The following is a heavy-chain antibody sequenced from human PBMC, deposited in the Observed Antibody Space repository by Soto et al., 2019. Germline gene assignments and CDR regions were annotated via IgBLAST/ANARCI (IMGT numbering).Heavy chain of an antibody. J-gene: IGHJ4*02. CDR1: GDSISSYY. D-gene: IGHD3-22*01. CDR3: ALRSMAVVPEY. Sequence: QVQLQESGPGLVKPSETLSLTCAVSGDSISSYYCLWIRQPPGKGLESIGYLYYGRSANYNPSLKSRVTWSVDTSTNQCSLTLSSMTAADTAVYYCALRSMAVVPEYWGQGTLVTVSS. CDR2: LYYGRSA. V-gene: IGHV4-59*01.